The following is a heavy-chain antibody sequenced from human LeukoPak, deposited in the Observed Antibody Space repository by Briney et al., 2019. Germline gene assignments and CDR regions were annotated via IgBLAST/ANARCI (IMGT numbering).Heavy chain of an antibody. V-gene: IGHV4-39*01. Sequence: SETLSLTCTVSGGSISSGSYYWGWIRQPPGKGLEWIGSIYYSGSTYYNPSLKSRVTISVDTSKNQFSLKLSSVTAADTAVYYCARHTRQLPPYYFDYWGQGTLVTVSS. D-gene: IGHD2-2*01. CDR2: IYYSGST. J-gene: IGHJ4*02. CDR3: ARHTRQLPPYYFDY. CDR1: GGSISSGSYY.